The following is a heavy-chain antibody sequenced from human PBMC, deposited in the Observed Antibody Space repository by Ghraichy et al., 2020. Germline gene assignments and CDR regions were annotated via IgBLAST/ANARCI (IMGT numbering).Heavy chain of an antibody. CDR3: AKDLISSRTVGLLFHAMDV. CDR1: GYIFPRYG. V-gene: IGHV1-18*04. D-gene: IGHD2-2*01. Sequence: ASVKVSCKASGYIFPRYGISWVRQAPGQGLEWMGWSSPYNGNTNSAPNFQGRLSMTTDTSTSTAYMELRSLRPDDTALYYCAKDLISSRTVGLLFHAMDVWGQGTTITVS. J-gene: IGHJ6*02. CDR2: SSPYNGNT.